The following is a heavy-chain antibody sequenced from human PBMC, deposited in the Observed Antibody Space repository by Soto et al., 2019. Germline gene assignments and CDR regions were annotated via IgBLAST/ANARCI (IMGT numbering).Heavy chain of an antibody. D-gene: IGHD3-22*01. J-gene: IGHJ4*02. CDR1: GASIDRSNYY. V-gene: IGHV4-39*01. Sequence: PSETLSLTCNVSGASIDRSNYYWDWIRQSPGKGLEWIGTTYYNGNAYYNPSLRSRVTMSVDTSKNQFSLKLMSVTAADTAVYYCARHFVAVVIKGWGYWGQGTLVTVSS. CDR2: TYYNGNA. CDR3: ARHFVAVVIKGWGY.